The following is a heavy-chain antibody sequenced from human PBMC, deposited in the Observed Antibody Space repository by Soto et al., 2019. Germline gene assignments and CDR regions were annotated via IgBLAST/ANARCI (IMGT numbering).Heavy chain of an antibody. CDR3: ARVGGLAARTFDY. J-gene: IGHJ4*02. CDR2: INHSGST. D-gene: IGHD6-6*01. V-gene: IGHV4-34*01. CDR1: GGSFRGYY. Sequence: LSLTCAVYGGSFRGYYWSWIRQPPGKGLEWIGEINHSGSTNYNPSLKSRVTISVDTSKNQFSLNLRSMSPADTAVYYCARVGGLAARTFDYWGPGTMLTVSS.